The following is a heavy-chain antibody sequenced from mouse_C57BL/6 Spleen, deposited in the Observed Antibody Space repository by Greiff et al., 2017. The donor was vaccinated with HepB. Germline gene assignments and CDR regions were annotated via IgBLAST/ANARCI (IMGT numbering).Heavy chain of an antibody. CDR1: GFTFSSYG. CDR2: ISSGGSYT. J-gene: IGHJ4*01. CDR3: ARHDSHY. D-gene: IGHD2-13*01. Sequence: EVKLMESGGDLVKPGGSLKLSCAASGFTFSSYGMSWVRQTPDKRLEWVATISSGGSYTYYPDSVKGRFTISRDNAKNTLYLQMSSLKSEDTAMYYCARHDSHYWGQGTSVTVSS. V-gene: IGHV5-6*01.